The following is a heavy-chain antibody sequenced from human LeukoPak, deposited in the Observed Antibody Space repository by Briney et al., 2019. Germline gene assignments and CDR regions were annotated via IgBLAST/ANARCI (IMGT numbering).Heavy chain of an antibody. CDR3: ARERGGNYFDY. J-gene: IGHJ4*02. CDR1: GGSISHYY. Sequence: SETLFLTCTVSGGSISHYYWSWIRQPPGKGLEWIGWIYDIGNTNYNPSLKSRVTISIDTSKNQFSLKLSSVTAADTAVYYCARERGGNYFDYWGQGTLVTVSS. CDR2: IYDIGNT. V-gene: IGHV4-59*08.